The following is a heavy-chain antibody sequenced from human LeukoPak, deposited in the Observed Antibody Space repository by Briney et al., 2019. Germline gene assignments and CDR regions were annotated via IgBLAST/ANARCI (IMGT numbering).Heavy chain of an antibody. CDR1: GFTFSSYS. V-gene: IGHV3-21*01. CDR3: ALLGNYDSSGYQFDY. Sequence: GGSLRLSCAASGFTFSSYSMNWVRPAPGKGLEWVSSISTSSSYIYYADSVKGRFTISRDNAKNSLYLQMNSLSAEDTAVYYCALLGNYDSSGYQFDYWGQGTLVTVSS. D-gene: IGHD3-22*01. CDR2: ISTSSSYI. J-gene: IGHJ4*02.